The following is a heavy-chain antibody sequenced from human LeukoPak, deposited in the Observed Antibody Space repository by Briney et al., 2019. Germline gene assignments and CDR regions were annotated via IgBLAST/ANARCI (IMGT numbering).Heavy chain of an antibody. CDR3: AKDHGGYSTGWFDP. J-gene: IGHJ5*02. V-gene: IGHV3-30*18. Sequence: GGSLRLSCAASGFTSSSYGMHWVRQAPGKGLEWVAVISYDGSNKYYADSVKGRFTISRDNSKNTLYLQMNSLRAEDTAVYYCAKDHGGYSTGWFDPWGQGTLVTVSS. D-gene: IGHD4-23*01. CDR1: GFTSSSYG. CDR2: ISYDGSNK.